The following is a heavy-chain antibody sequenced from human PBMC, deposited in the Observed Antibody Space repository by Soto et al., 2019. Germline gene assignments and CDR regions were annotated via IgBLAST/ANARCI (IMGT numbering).Heavy chain of an antibody. J-gene: IGHJ4*02. CDR3: AGHLRYFDY. V-gene: IGHV4-34*01. CDR2: INHSGGT. D-gene: IGHD3-9*01. CDR1: GGSISSYY. Sequence: SETLSLTCTVSGGSISSYYWSWIRQPPGKGLEWIGEINHSGGTNYNPSLKSRLTISVDTSKNQFSLKLTSVTAADTAVYYCAGHLRYFDYWGKGTLVTVS.